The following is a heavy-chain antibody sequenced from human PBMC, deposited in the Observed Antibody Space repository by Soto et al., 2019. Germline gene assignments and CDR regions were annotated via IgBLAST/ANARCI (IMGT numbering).Heavy chain of an antibody. V-gene: IGHV4-61*01. D-gene: IGHD4-17*01. Sequence: PSETLSLTCTVSGGSVSSGTYYWSWIRQPPGKGLEWIGYIYNSGSTNYNPSLKSRVTISVDTSKNQFSLKLSSVTAADTAVYYCARVTVTSSYGMDVWGQGTTVTVSS. CDR1: GGSVSSGTYY. J-gene: IGHJ6*01. CDR3: ARVTVTSSYGMDV. CDR2: IYNSGST.